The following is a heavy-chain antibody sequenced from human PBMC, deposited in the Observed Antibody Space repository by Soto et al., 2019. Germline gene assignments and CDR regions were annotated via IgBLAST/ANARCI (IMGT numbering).Heavy chain of an antibody. CDR1: GFTFSSYA. V-gene: IGHV3-30-3*01. J-gene: IGHJ4*02. Sequence: QVQLVESGGGVVQPGRSLRLSCAASGFTFSSYAMHWVRQAPGKGLEWVAVISYDGSNKYYAGSVKGRFTISRDNSKNKLYLQMNSLRAEDTAVYYCARDRLNSYGGRGWYFDYWGQGTLVTVSS. CDR2: ISYDGSNK. CDR3: ARDRLNSYGGRGWYFDY. D-gene: IGHD5-18*01.